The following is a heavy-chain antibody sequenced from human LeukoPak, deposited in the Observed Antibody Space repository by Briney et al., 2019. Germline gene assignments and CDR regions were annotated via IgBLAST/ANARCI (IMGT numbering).Heavy chain of an antibody. Sequence: GGSLRLSCAASGLTFSSHWMHWVRQTPGKGLVWVSRINSDGSSTRYADSVKGRFTISRDNAKNSLYLQMNSLTAEDTAVYYCARAKDDFCDYWGQGTLVTVSS. CDR2: INSDGSST. CDR1: GLTFSSHW. CDR3: ARAKDDFCDY. D-gene: IGHD3/OR15-3a*01. V-gene: IGHV3-74*01. J-gene: IGHJ4*02.